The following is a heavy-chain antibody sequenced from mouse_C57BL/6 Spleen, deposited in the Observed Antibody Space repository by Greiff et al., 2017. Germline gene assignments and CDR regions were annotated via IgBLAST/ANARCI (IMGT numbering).Heavy chain of an antibody. Sequence: QVQLKQSGAELVRPGASVTLSCKASGYTFTDYEMHWVKQTPVHGLEWIGAIDPETGGTAYNQKFKGKAILTADKSSSTAYMELRSLTSEDSAVYYCTRHGYYSRWYFDVWGTGTTVTVSS. J-gene: IGHJ1*03. V-gene: IGHV1-15*01. CDR2: IDPETGGT. D-gene: IGHD2-3*01. CDR1: GYTFTDYE. CDR3: TRHGYYSRWYFDV.